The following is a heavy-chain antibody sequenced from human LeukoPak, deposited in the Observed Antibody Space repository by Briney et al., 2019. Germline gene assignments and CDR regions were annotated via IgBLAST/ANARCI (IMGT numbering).Heavy chain of an antibody. Sequence: GESLKISCKGSGYSFASYWIGWVRHMPGQGLEWIWIIYPGDSDTRYSPSFQGQVTISADKSISSAYLQWSSLKASDTAMYYCARVGATVTIDYYYYGLDVWGQGTTVTVSS. CDR2: IYPGDSDT. CDR3: ARVGATVTIDYYYYGLDV. J-gene: IGHJ6*02. D-gene: IGHD4-11*01. CDR1: GYSFASYW. V-gene: IGHV5-51*01.